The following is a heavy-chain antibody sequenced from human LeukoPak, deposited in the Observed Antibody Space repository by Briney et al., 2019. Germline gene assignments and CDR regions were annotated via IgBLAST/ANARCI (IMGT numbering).Heavy chain of an antibody. Sequence: ASVKASCKASGYTFTDYYMHWVRQAPGQGLEWVGWINPNSGGTNYAQKFQGRVTMTRDTSISTAYMELSRLRSDDTAVYYCARHASGYDYENNWFDPWGQGTLVTVSS. D-gene: IGHD5-12*01. CDR1: GYTFTDYY. V-gene: IGHV1-2*02. CDR2: INPNSGGT. CDR3: ARHASGYDYENNWFDP. J-gene: IGHJ5*02.